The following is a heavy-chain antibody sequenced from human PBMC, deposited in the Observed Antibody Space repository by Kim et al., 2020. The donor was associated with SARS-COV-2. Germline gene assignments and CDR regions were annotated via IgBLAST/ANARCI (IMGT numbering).Heavy chain of an antibody. V-gene: IGHV3-21*01. CDR2: ISSSSYI. D-gene: IGHD1-1*01. CDR3: ASFTPQPGIARPYYFDY. J-gene: IGHJ4*02. CDR1: GFTFSSYS. Sequence: GGSLRLSCAASGFTFSSYSMNWVRQAPGKGLEWVSSISSSSYIYYADSVKGRFTISRDNAKNSLYLQMNSLRAEDTAVYYCASFTPQPGIARPYYFDYWGQGTLVTVSS.